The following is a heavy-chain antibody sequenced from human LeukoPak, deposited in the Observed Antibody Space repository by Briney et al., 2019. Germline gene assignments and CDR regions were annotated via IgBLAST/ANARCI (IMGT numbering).Heavy chain of an antibody. J-gene: IGHJ5*02. CDR2: IYYSGST. Sequence: PSETLSLTCTVSGGSISSGGYYWSWIRQHPGKGLEWIGYIYYSGSTYYNPSLKSRVTISVDTSKNQFSLKLSSVTAADTAVYYCARGVPYCSGGSCYILDWFDPWGQGTLVTVSS. CDR3: ARGVPYCSGGSCYILDWFDP. V-gene: IGHV4-31*03. D-gene: IGHD2-15*01. CDR1: GGSISSGGYY.